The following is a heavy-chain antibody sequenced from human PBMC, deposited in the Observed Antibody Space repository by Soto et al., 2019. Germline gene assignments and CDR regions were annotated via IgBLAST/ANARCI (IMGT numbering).Heavy chain of an antibody. CDR1: GFTFSKYA. V-gene: IGHV3-23*01. J-gene: IGHJ3*02. CDR2: ISDSGVTT. D-gene: IGHD1-1*01. Sequence: EVQLLESGGGLVQPGGSLRLSCAASGFTFSKYAMSWVRQAAGKGLDWVSGISDSGVTTYSADSVKGRFTISRDNSKNTLDLQMTSLRAEDTAIYYCAKGKGTGVPRAGAFDIWGQGTMVTVSS. CDR3: AKGKGTGVPRAGAFDI.